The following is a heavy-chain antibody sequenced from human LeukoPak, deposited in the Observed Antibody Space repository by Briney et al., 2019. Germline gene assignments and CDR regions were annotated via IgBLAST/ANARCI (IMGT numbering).Heavy chain of an antibody. CDR3: ASDIVGATDDY. CDR1: GGSFSGYY. D-gene: IGHD1-26*01. Sequence: SETLSLTCAVYGGSFSGYYWSWIRQPPGKGLEWIGEINHSGSTNYNPSLKSRVTISVDTSKNQFSLKLSSVTAADTAVYYCASDIVGATDDYWGQGTLVTVSS. CDR2: INHSGST. J-gene: IGHJ4*02. V-gene: IGHV4-34*01.